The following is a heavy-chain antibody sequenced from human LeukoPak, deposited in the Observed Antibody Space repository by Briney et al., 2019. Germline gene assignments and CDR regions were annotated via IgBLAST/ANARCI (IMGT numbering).Heavy chain of an antibody. CDR3: AKQIQIGVNYFDY. V-gene: IGHV4-59*08. CDR1: GGSISSYY. Sequence: SETLSLTCTVSGGSISSYYWSWIRKPPGKGLEWIGYIYYSGSTNYNPSLKSRVTISVDTSKNQFSLKLSSVTAADTAVYYCAKQIQIGVNYFDYWGQGTPVTVSS. D-gene: IGHD3-22*01. J-gene: IGHJ4*02. CDR2: IYYSGST.